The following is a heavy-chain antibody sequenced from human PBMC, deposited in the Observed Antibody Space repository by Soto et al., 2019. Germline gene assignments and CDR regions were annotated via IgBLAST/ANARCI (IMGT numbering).Heavy chain of an antibody. CDR3: ARLEGLATISYYFDF. D-gene: IGHD3-9*01. J-gene: IGHJ4*02. V-gene: IGHV4-39*01. CDR1: GGSISSSSYY. Sequence: QLQLQESGPGLVKPSEALSLTCSVSGGSISSSSYYWGWIRQPPGKGLEWIGSIYYSGSTYYNPSLKSRVTICIDKSKNQFSLKLSSLTAADTAVYYCARLEGLATISYYFDFWGQGTLVTVSS. CDR2: IYYSGST.